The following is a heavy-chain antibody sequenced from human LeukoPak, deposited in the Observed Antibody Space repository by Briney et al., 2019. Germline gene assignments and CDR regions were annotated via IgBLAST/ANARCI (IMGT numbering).Heavy chain of an antibody. CDR1: GYTFTGYY. CDR3: ARGLRRFGELLY. CDR2: MNPNSGNT. V-gene: IGHV1-8*02. J-gene: IGHJ4*02. D-gene: IGHD3-10*01. Sequence: EASVKVSCKASGYTFTGYYMHWVRQAPGQGLEWMGWMNPNSGNTGYAQKFQGRVTMTRNTSISTAYMELSSLRSEDTAVYYCARGLRRFGELLYWGQGTLVTVSS.